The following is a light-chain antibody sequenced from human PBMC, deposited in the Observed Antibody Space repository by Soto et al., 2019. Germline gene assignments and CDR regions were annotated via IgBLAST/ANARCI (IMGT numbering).Light chain of an antibody. CDR2: GAS. Sequence: DIQMAQSPSSVSASVGDRVTITCRASQGIGSRLAWYQQKPRMAPRLLIYGASSLQSGVPSRFSGSASGADFTLTISSLQPEDFATYYCQQANSVPFTFGPGTKVEIK. CDR1: QGIGSR. J-gene: IGKJ3*01. V-gene: IGKV1-12*01. CDR3: QQANSVPFT.